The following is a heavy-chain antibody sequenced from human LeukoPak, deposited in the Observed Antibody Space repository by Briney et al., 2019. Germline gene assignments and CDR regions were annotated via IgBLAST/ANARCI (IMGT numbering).Heavy chain of an antibody. CDR3: ARGGYSYGIGNWFDP. D-gene: IGHD5-18*01. CDR1: GGSFSGYY. CDR2: INHSGST. J-gene: IGHJ5*02. Sequence: SETLSLTCAVYGGSFSGYYWSWICQPPGKGLEWIGEINHSGSTNYNPSLKSRVTISVDTSKNQFSLKLSSVTAADTAVYYCARGGYSYGIGNWFDPWGQGTLVTVSP. V-gene: IGHV4-34*01.